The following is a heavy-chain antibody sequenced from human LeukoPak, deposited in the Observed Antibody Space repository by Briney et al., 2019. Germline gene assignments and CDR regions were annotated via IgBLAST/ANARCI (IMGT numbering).Heavy chain of an antibody. D-gene: IGHD2-15*01. V-gene: IGHV3-30*04. J-gene: IGHJ3*02. Sequence: PGRSLRLSCAASGFIFSNYAMHWVRRAPGKGLEWVAVISYDGSNKYYADSVKGRFTISRDNSKNTLYLQMNSLRAEDTAVYYCARLYCSGGSCYADGFDIWGQGTMVTVSS. CDR2: ISYDGSNK. CDR1: GFIFSNYA. CDR3: ARLYCSGGSCYADGFDI.